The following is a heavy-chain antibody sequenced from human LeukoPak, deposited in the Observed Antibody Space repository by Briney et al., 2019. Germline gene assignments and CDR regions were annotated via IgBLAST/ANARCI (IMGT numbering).Heavy chain of an antibody. V-gene: IGHV4-39*01. Sequence: ASETLSLTCTVSGGSISSSSYYWGWIRQPPGKGLEWIGSIYYSGSTYYNPSLKSRVTTSVDTSKNQFSLKLSSVTAADTAVYYCARVSYDFWSGSHWFDPWGQGTLVTVFS. CDR1: GGSISSSSYY. CDR2: IYYSGST. CDR3: ARVSYDFWSGSHWFDP. J-gene: IGHJ5*02. D-gene: IGHD3-3*01.